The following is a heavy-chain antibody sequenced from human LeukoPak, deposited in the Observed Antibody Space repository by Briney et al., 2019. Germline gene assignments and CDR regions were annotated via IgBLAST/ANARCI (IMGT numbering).Heavy chain of an antibody. J-gene: IGHJ3*02. CDR2: INSDGSST. CDR1: GFTFSSYW. Sequence: PGGSLRLSCAASGFTFSSYWMNWVRQAPGKGLVWVSRINSDGSSTSYADSVKGRFTISRDNAKNTLYLQMNSLRAEDTAVYYCARRGAVAGAFDIWGQGTMVTVSS. V-gene: IGHV3-74*01. CDR3: ARRGAVAGAFDI. D-gene: IGHD6-19*01.